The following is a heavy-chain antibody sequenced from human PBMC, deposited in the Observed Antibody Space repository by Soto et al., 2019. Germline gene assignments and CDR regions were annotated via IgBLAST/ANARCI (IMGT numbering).Heavy chain of an antibody. CDR1: GFTFDDYA. J-gene: IGHJ1*01. CDR3: VKDESIIWYSGHVRH. CDR2: INWNSGSI. Sequence: EVQLVESGGGLVQPGRSLRLSCAASGFTFDDYAMHWVRQVPGKGLEWVSGINWNSGSIGYGDSVKGRFAISRDNAKNSLHLQMNSLSAEDTAFYYCVKDESIIWYSGHVRHWGQGTLVTVSS. D-gene: IGHD6-13*01. V-gene: IGHV3-9*01.